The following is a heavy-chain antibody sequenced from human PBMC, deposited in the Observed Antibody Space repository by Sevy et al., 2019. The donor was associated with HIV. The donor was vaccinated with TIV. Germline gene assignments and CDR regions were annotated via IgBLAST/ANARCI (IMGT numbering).Heavy chain of an antibody. Sequence: SENLSLTCAVSGRSFSGFSWNWIRQPPGKGLEWIGEVNHYSPSLKSRATISLDTSKNQFSLKLHSVTAADTALYFCARRVEGVVPSPIIGLGPWAKYWSFDLWGRGNLVTVSS. J-gene: IGHJ2*01. CDR3: ARRVEGVVPSPIIGLGPWAKYWSFDL. CDR1: GRSFSGFS. V-gene: IGHV4-34*01. D-gene: IGHD2-2*02. CDR2: VNH.